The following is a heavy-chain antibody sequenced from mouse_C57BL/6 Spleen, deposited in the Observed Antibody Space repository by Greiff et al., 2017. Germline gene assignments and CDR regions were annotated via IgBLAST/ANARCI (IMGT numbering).Heavy chain of an antibody. V-gene: IGHV3-6*01. CDR2: ISYDGSN. D-gene: IGHD2-4*01. Sequence: EVKLEESGPGLVKPSQSLSLTCSVTGYSITSGYYWNWIRQFPGNKLEWMGYISYDGSNNYNPSLKNRISITRDTSKNQFFLKLNSVTTEDTATYYCARDDDYDVAYWGQGTLVTVSA. CDR3: ARDDDYDVAY. CDR1: GYSITSGYY. J-gene: IGHJ3*01.